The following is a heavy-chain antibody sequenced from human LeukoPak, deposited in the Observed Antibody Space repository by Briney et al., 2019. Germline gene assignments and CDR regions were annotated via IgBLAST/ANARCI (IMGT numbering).Heavy chain of an antibody. CDR2: ISYGGSNE. D-gene: IGHD1-26*01. J-gene: IGHJ3*02. Sequence: PGRSLRLSCAASGFTFSSYVVHCVRQAPGKGGEWVAIISYGGSNEYYADSVKGRFTISRDNSKNTLYLQMNSLRAADTAVYYCAREVSGSYSAFDIWGQGTMVTVSS. V-gene: IGHV3-30*04. CDR1: GFTFSSYV. CDR3: AREVSGSYSAFDI.